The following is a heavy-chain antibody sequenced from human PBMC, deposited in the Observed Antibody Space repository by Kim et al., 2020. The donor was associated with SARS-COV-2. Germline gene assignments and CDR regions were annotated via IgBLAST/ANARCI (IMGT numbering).Heavy chain of an antibody. V-gene: IGHV1-8*01. J-gene: IGHJ4*02. Sequence: AQKCQGRVTMTRNTSISTAYMELSSLRSEDTAVYYCARWNFDYGDYHFDYWGQGTLVTVSS. CDR3: ARWNFDYGDYHFDY. D-gene: IGHD4-17*01.